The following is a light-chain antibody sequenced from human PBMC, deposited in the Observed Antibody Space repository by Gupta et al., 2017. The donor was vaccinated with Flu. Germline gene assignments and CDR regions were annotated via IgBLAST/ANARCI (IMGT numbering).Light chain of an antibody. Sequence: IQLRQSPSDIAASVGDIVTITCRASQSISTYLSWYQLTPGQAPKLLIYAASILQSGVPSRFSGSGSGTDFTLTISSLQPEDFEIYYCQQTYDEPFSFGRGTKLEIK. CDR2: AAS. J-gene: IGKJ2*03. CDR3: QQTYDEPFS. V-gene: IGKV1-39*01. CDR1: QSISTY.